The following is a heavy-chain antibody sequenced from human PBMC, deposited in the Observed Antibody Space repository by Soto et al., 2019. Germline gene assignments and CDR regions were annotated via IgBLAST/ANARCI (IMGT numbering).Heavy chain of an antibody. D-gene: IGHD3-22*01. CDR1: EFVFSDFG. CDR2: ISFDGKKK. V-gene: IGHV3-30*18. J-gene: IGHJ3*02. Sequence: QVQLVESGGGVVQPGRSMRLSCVGSEFVFSDFGMNWVRQAPGKGLEWVAVISFDGKKKYYADSVKGRFSISRDNSKNTVSLQINSLGAEDTAVYYCAKNRRMIVAVIDAFDNWGQGTMVTVSS. CDR3: AKNRRMIVAVIDAFDN.